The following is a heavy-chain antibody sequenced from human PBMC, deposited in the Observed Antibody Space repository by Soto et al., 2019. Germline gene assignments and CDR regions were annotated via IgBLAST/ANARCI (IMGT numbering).Heavy chain of an antibody. J-gene: IGHJ4*02. Sequence: QVQLVQSGAEVKKPGSSVKVSCKASGGTFSSLAISWVRQAPGQGLEWMGGLVPVFGTANYAQKFQDRVTITADKSTSTSYMELSSLRSADTAVYYCARSPGVFDYWGQVTLGTVSS. CDR2: LVPVFGTA. V-gene: IGHV1-69*06. D-gene: IGHD3-10*01. CDR1: GGTFSSLA. CDR3: ARSPGVFDY.